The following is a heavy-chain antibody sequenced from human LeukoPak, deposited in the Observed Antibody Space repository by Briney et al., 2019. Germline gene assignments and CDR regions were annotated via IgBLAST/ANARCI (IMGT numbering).Heavy chain of an antibody. V-gene: IGHV4-34*01. CDR1: GGSFSGYY. Sequence: SETLSLTCAVYGGSFSGYYWSWIRQPPGKGLEWIGEINHSGSTNYNPSLKSRVTISVDTSKNQFSLKLSSVTAADTAVYYCARPTVPAAMIDAFDIWGQGTMVTVSS. D-gene: IGHD2-2*01. J-gene: IGHJ3*02. CDR3: ARPTVPAAMIDAFDI. CDR2: INHSGST.